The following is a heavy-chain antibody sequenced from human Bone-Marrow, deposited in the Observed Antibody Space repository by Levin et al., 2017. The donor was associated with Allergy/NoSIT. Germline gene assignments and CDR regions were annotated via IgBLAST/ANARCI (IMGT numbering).Heavy chain of an antibody. J-gene: IGHJ5*02. Sequence: PSETLSLTCTVSGDSISNFYWAWIRQSSGEGLEWIGYVHYTGSTNYNPSLKSRVTMSVDESKNHFSLSLTSVTAADTAMYFCARGPPDHGAYVPFDPWGQGILVTVSS. D-gene: IGHD4-17*01. V-gene: IGHV4-59*01. CDR3: ARGPPDHGAYVPFDP. CDR2: VHYTGST. CDR1: GDSISNFY.